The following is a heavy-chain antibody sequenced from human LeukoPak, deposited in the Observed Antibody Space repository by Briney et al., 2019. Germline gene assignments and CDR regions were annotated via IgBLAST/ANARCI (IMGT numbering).Heavy chain of an antibody. J-gene: IGHJ5*02. CDR2: TNPNSGIT. D-gene: IGHD4-17*01. CDR3: ARELRRDES. CDR1: GGTFSSYA. V-gene: IGHV1-8*03. Sequence: ASVKVSCKASGGTFSSYAISWVRQATGQGLEWMGYTNPNSGITEYAPKFQGRVTITGDTSTDAAYLELRGLKPEDTAIYYCARELRRDESWGQGTLVTVSS.